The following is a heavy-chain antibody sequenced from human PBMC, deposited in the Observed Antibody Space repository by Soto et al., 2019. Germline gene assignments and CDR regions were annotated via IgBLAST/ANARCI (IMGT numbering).Heavy chain of an antibody. D-gene: IGHD6-19*01. CDR1: GFTLSSSV. J-gene: IGHJ3*02. CDR3: AKEGHTSGRCGCFNI. V-gene: IGHV3-30*18. Sequence: GGSLRLSCEASGFTLSSSVVHWVRQAPGKRLEWLSVISVDGRNDLHAGAVKGRFTISRDISKNMVYLQMNDLRPDDTAMYFCAKEGHTSGRCGCFNIWGQGTMVTVSS. CDR2: ISVDGRND.